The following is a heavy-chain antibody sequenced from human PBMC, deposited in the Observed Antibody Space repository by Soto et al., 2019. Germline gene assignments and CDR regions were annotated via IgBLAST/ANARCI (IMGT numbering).Heavy chain of an antibody. D-gene: IGHD6-19*01. CDR2: INAGNGNT. CDR1: GYTFTGYA. CDR3: ARAVAVAADFDY. Sequence: QVQLVQSGAEEKKPGASVKVSCKASGYTFTGYAMHWVRQAPGQRLEWMGWINAGNGNTKYSQKFQGRVTITRDTSASTAYMGRRSLGSEVAAVYYCARAVAVAADFDYWGQGALVTVSS. V-gene: IGHV1-3*05. J-gene: IGHJ4*02.